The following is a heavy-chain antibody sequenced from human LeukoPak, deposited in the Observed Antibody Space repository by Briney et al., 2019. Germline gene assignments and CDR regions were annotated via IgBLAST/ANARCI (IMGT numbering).Heavy chain of an antibody. Sequence: ASETLSLTCTVSGYSISSGYYWGWIRQPPGKGLEWIGSIYHSGSTYYNPSLKSRVTISVDTSKNQFSLKLCSVPAADTAVYYCAREKQGFDPWGQGTLVTVSS. CDR1: GYSISSGYY. J-gene: IGHJ5*02. CDR3: AREKQGFDP. V-gene: IGHV4-38-2*02. CDR2: IYHSGST.